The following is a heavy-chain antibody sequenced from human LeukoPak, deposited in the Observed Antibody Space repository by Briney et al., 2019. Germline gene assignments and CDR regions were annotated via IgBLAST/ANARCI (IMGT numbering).Heavy chain of an antibody. D-gene: IGHD3-10*01. Sequence: SETLSLTCAVYGGSFSGYYWSWIRQPPGKGLEWIGEINHSGSTNYNPSLKSRVTISVDTSKNQSSLKLSSVTAADTAVFYCARAPRITMVRGVPSGYYYYGMDVWGQGTTVTVSS. J-gene: IGHJ6*02. CDR1: GGSFSGYY. CDR3: ARAPRITMVRGVPSGYYYYGMDV. CDR2: INHSGST. V-gene: IGHV4-34*01.